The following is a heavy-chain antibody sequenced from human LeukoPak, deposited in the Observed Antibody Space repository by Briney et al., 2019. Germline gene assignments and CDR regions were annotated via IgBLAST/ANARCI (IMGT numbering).Heavy chain of an antibody. CDR2: IYTSGST. CDR3: ARGSVHYYYYYMDV. D-gene: IGHD3-3*01. CDR1: GGSISSCY. V-gene: IGHV4-4*07. Sequence: PSETLSLTCTVSGGSISSCYWSWIRQPAGKGLEWIGRIYTSGSTNYNPSLKSRVTMSVDTSKNQFSLKLSSVTAADTAVYYCARGSVHYYYYYMDVWGKGTTVTVSS. J-gene: IGHJ6*03.